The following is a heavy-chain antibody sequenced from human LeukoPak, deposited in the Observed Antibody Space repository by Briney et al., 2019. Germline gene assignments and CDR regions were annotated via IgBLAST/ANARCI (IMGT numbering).Heavy chain of an antibody. D-gene: IGHD3-16*01. CDR3: SREPPGGGFDY. J-gene: IGHJ4*02. Sequence: PGGSLRLSCAASGFTFSSDYMSWVRQAPGKGLEWVSVVYSGGNTYYSDSVMGRFTIFTDNSKNTLYLQMNSLRAEDTAVYYCSREPPGGGFDYWGQGTLVTVSS. CDR2: VYSGGNT. CDR1: GFTFSSDY. V-gene: IGHV3-66*01.